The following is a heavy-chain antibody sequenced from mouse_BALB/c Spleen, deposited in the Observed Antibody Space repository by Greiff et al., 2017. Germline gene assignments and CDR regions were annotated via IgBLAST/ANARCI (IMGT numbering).Heavy chain of an antibody. J-gene: IGHJ3*01. CDR2: IDPENGNT. Sequence: EVQLQQSGAELVRPGALVKLSCKASGFHIKDYYMHWVKQRPEQGLEWIGWIDPENGNTIYDPKFQGKASITADTSSNTAYLQLSSLTSEDTAVYYCATSQSLFAYWGQGTLVTVSA. CDR3: ATSQSLFAY. CDR1: GFHIKDYY. V-gene: IGHV14-1*02.